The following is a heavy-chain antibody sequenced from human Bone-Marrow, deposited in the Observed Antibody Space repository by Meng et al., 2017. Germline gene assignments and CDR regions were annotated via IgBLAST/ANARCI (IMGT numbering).Heavy chain of an antibody. CDR3: TGHIDY. CDR1: GFTFSNAW. CDR2: MKSNVDGGTV. V-gene: IGHV3-15*01. J-gene: IGHJ4*01. Sequence: GGPLRLSCAGSGFTFSNAWMTWVRQAPGKGLEWIGRMKSNVDGGTVDYAAALKGRFFISRDDSKNMFYLQMNSLKSEDTAVYYCTGHIDYWGHGTRVTCSS.